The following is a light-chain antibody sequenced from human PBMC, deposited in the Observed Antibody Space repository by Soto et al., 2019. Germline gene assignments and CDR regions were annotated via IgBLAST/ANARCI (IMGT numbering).Light chain of an antibody. CDR1: QSVSDY. CDR2: DAS. Sequence: EIVLTQSPGTLSLSPGERATVSCRASQSVSDYLAWYQQKPGRAPRLLIYDASNRATGIPARFSGSGSGTEFTLTISSLQAGDFATYYCQQYSNYRWTFGQGTKVDI. V-gene: IGKV3-11*01. CDR3: QQYSNYRWT. J-gene: IGKJ1*01.